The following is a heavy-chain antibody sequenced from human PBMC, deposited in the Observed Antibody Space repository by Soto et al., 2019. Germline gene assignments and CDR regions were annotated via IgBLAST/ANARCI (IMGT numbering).Heavy chain of an antibody. CDR1: GYTFTNFA. CDR2: INAGNGNT. CDR3: ARGPKSVNYFLSFFDY. Sequence: QVQLVQSGAEVKKPGASVKVSCKASGYTFTNFAMHWVRQAPGQRLEWMGWINAGNGNTKYSQKFQVRVSMTGDTSGNKAYMELSSLRSVDMAMYDCARGPKSVNYFLSFFDYWGQGSMVTVSS. J-gene: IGHJ4*02. D-gene: IGHD1-26*01. V-gene: IGHV1-3*01.